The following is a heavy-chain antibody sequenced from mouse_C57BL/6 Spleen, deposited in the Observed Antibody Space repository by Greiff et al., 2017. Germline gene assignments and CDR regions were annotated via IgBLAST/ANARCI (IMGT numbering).Heavy chain of an antibody. CDR3: ARIAGDGNYGYFDV. CDR2: SCGDDDN. CDR1: GFSLSTFGMG. Sequence: QVTLKESGPGILQPSQSLSLTCSFSGFSLSTFGMGVGRLRQPSGMGLVWPVRSCGDDDNYHNPALKGRLTISKDTSKNQVFLKIANVDTADTATYYCARIAGDGNYGYFDVWGTGTTVTVSS. D-gene: IGHD2-1*01. V-gene: IGHV8-8*01. J-gene: IGHJ1*03.